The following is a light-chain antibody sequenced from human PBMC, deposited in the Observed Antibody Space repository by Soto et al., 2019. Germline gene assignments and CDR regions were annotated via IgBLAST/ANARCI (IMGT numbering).Light chain of an antibody. CDR3: PEYSNGCG. J-gene: IGKJ1*01. V-gene: IGKV1-5*01. Sequence: IQITQSPPTRSAFVGYRVSITCRASQNRSRWLAWYHQKPGKAPKLLIYDGSTLESGVPSRCSGSGSGTEFILTISSLQPDDFASLDCPEYSNGCGFGEGTKVEIK. CDR2: DGS. CDR1: QNRSRW.